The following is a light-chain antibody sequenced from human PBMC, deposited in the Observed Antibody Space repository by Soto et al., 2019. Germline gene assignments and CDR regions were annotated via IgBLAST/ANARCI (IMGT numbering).Light chain of an antibody. CDR2: AAS. Sequence: DIQMTQSPSSLSASVGDRVTITCQASQAINNYLHWYQHKPGNPPKLLISAASRLQSGVPSRFSGSGSGTDFTFTISSLQPEDIATYYCQQYDNLPSTFGQRTRLESK. J-gene: IGKJ5*01. V-gene: IGKV1-33*01. CDR3: QQYDNLPST. CDR1: QAINNY.